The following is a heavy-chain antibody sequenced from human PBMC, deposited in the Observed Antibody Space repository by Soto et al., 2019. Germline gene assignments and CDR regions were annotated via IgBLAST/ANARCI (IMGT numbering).Heavy chain of an antibody. J-gene: IGHJ5*02. CDR2: INHSGST. CDR3: ARGSRITIFGVVIKFDP. CDR1: GGSFSGYY. V-gene: IGHV4-34*01. Sequence: SETLSLTCAVYGGSFSGYYWSWIRQPPGKGLERIGEINHSGSTNYNPSLKSRVTISVDTSKNQFSLKLSSVTAADTAVYYCARGSRITIFGVVIKFDPWGQGTLVTVSS. D-gene: IGHD3-3*01.